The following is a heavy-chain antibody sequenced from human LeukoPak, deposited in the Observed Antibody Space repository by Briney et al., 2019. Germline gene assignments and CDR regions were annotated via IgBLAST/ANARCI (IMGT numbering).Heavy chain of an antibody. Sequence: GESLKISCQGSGYSITTYWIGWVRQMPGKGLEWMGIIYPGDSDTRYSPSFQGQVTISADKSISTAYLQWNSLKASDTAMYYCARRDGYGAYDIWGQGTMVTVSS. CDR1: GYSITTYW. CDR3: ARRDGYGAYDI. D-gene: IGHD5-24*01. J-gene: IGHJ3*02. V-gene: IGHV5-51*01. CDR2: IYPGDSDT.